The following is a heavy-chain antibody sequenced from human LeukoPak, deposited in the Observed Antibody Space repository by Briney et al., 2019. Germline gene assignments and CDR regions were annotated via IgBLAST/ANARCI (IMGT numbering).Heavy chain of an antibody. CDR3: ARVPISLYYFDY. J-gene: IGHJ4*02. V-gene: IGHV4-61*01. D-gene: IGHD1-1*01. CDR2: ISYSGST. CDR1: GGSVSSGFYC. Sequence: SDTLSLTCNVSGGSVSSGFYCWSWIRHPPGKGLEWIGYISYSGSTNYNPSHKRRATISGDTSKTQFSVKLSSVTPAGTAVYYCARVPISLYYFDYWGQGTLVTVSS.